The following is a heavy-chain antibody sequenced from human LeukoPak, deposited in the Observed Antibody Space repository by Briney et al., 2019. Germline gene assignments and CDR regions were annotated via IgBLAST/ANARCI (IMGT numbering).Heavy chain of an antibody. D-gene: IGHD5-18*01. J-gene: IGHJ4*02. Sequence: SETLSLTCTVSGVSISSYYWSWIRQPPGRGQDWIGYIFHSGSTKYNPSLKSRVTMSVDTSKNQLSLKLSSVAAEDTALYYCAKVKSGYSYGSSFDYWGQGTLVTVSS. CDR1: GVSISSYY. V-gene: IGHV4-59*01. CDR3: AKVKSGYSYGSSFDY. CDR2: IFHSGST.